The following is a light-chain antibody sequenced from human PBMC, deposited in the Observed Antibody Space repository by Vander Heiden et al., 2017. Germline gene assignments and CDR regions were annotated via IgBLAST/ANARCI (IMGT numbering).Light chain of an antibody. CDR3: QQRSDWPPVT. V-gene: IGKV3-11*01. Sequence: IVLTQSPATLPLSPGVRATPSCRHSQSFATYLAWYQQKPGQAPRLLIHDASYRATGIPARFSGRGSGTDFTLTISSLEPEDFAVYYCQQRSDWPPVTFGQGTRLEIK. CDR2: DAS. CDR1: QSFATY. J-gene: IGKJ5*01.